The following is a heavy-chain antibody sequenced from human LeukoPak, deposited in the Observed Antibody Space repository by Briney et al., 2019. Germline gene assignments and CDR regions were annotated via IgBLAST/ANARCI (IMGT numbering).Heavy chain of an antibody. D-gene: IGHD3-22*01. CDR3: AKDLSSAITSALVLDV. CDR1: GFTFDDYA. V-gene: IGHV3-9*01. Sequence: GRSLRLSCTVSGFTFDDYAMHWVRHTPGKGLEWVAGITWNRDNIGYGDSVKGRFTIYRDNVKNVLYLQMNSLRPEDTALYYCAKDLSSAITSALVLDVWGQGTTV. CDR2: ITWNRDNI. J-gene: IGHJ6*02.